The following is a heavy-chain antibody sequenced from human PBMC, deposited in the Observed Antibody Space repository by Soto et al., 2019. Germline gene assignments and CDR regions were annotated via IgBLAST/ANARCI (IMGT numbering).Heavy chain of an antibody. CDR2: INPGAGNT. J-gene: IGHJ5*02. Sequence: GASVKVSCKASGYTFTSYYIHWVRQAPGQGLEWMGTINPGAGNTTYAQKFQGRVTMTRDTSTRTVYMELSSLRSEDAAVYYCARQMLYGNNWFNPWGQGTQVTVSS. CDR3: ARQMLYGNNWFNP. V-gene: IGHV1-46*01. D-gene: IGHD2-8*01. CDR1: GYTFTSYY.